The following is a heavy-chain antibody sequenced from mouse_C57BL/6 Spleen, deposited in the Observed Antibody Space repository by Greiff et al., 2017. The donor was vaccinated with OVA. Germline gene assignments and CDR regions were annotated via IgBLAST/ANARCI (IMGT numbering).Heavy chain of an antibody. CDR1: GYSFTDYN. V-gene: IGHV1-39*01. D-gene: IGHD2-5*01. J-gene: IGHJ3*01. CDR3: ARGPYYSNYWFAY. CDR2: INPNYGTT. Sequence: VHVKQSGPELVKPGASVKISCKASGYSFTDYNMNWVKQSNGKSLEWIGVINPNYGTTSYNQKFKGKATLTVDQSSSTAYMQLNSLTSEDSAVYYCARGPYYSNYWFAYWGQGTLVTVSA.